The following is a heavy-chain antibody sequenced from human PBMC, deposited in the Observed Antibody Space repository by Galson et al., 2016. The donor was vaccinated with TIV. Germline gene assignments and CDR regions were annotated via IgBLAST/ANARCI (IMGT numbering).Heavy chain of an antibody. V-gene: IGHV1-69*13. Sequence: SVKVSCKASGDTFSSYPSNWVRQAPGQGLEWVGGFIPLFGTANYAQKFQGRVTISADESTSTLCMEVRSLRSEDTAVYYCAKDRNTAMDTYHYYYGMDVWGQGTTVIVSS. CDR3: AKDRNTAMDTYHYYYGMDV. J-gene: IGHJ6*02. CDR2: FIPLFGTA. D-gene: IGHD5-18*01. CDR1: GDTFSSYP.